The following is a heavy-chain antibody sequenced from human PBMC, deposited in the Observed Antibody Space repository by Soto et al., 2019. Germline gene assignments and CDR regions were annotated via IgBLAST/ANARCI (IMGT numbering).Heavy chain of an antibody. Sequence: QVQLQESGPGLVKPSQTLSLTCTVSGGSISSGDYYWSLIRQPPGKGLEWIGYIYYSGSTYYNPYLKRRVTISVDTSTNQFSLKLSSVTAADTAVYYCARGYSYMIFDYWGQGTLVTVSS. CDR1: GGSISSGDYY. CDR3: ARGYSYMIFDY. V-gene: IGHV4-30-4*01. CDR2: IYYSGST. J-gene: IGHJ4*02. D-gene: IGHD5-18*01.